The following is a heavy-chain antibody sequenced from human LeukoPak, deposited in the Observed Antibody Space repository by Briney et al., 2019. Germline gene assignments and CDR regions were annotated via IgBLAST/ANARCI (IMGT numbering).Heavy chain of an antibody. CDR2: ISYDESNK. CDR1: GFTFSTYA. J-gene: IGHJ4*02. D-gene: IGHD1-26*01. Sequence: GGSLRLSCAASGFTFSTYAMHWVRQAPGKGLEWVAVISYDESNKFYTGSVKGRFTISRDNSKNTLYLQMNSLRPEDTAVYYCARSGGATGPSHFDYWGQGTLVTVSS. CDR3: ARSGGATGPSHFDY. V-gene: IGHV3-30-3*01.